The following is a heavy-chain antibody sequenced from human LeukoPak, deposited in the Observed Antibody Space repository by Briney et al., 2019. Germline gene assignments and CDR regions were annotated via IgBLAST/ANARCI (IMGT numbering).Heavy chain of an antibody. CDR2: IRTKPNTYAT. Sequence: GGSLRLSCAASGFTFSDSTMHWVRQASGKGLEWVGRIRTKPNTYATAYAASVKGRFTISRDDSKNTAYLQMNSLKTDDTAVYYCTRHTERNSDWGQGTLVTVSS. CDR1: GFTFSDST. J-gene: IGHJ4*02. V-gene: IGHV3-73*01. D-gene: IGHD2/OR15-2a*01. CDR3: TRHTERNSD.